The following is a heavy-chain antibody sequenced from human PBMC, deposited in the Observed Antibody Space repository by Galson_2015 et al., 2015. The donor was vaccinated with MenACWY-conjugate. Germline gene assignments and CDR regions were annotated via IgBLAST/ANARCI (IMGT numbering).Heavy chain of an antibody. Sequence: SLRLSCAASGFTFSDYTMNWVRQAPGKGLEWVSYISITSSTIYYADSVKGRFTISRDNAQKSLYLQMNSLRDEDTAVYYCARGQWFGELLTYYFDYWGQGTLVTVSS. CDR1: GFTFSDYT. V-gene: IGHV3-48*02. CDR2: ISITSSTI. CDR3: ARGQWFGELLTYYFDY. D-gene: IGHD3-10*01. J-gene: IGHJ4*02.